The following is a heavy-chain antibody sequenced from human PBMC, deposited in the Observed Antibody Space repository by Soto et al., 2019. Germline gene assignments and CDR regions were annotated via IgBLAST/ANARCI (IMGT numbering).Heavy chain of an antibody. D-gene: IGHD3-16*01. CDR3: AREDYGRQYYFDY. Sequence: QVQLVQSGAEVKKPGSSVKVSCKASGGTFSSYTISWVRQAPGQGLEWMGRIIPILGMANYAQKFQGRVTITADKSTSTAYMELSSLRSEDTAVYYCAREDYGRQYYFDYWGQGTLVTVSS. CDR1: GGTFSSYT. CDR2: IIPILGMA. V-gene: IGHV1-69*08. J-gene: IGHJ4*02.